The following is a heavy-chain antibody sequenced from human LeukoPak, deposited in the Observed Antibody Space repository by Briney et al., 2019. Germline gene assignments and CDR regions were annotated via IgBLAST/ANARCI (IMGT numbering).Heavy chain of an antibody. D-gene: IGHD3-10*01. Sequence: SETLSLTCTVSGYSLSSGFFCDWIRQPPGKGLEWIGEINHSGSTNYNPSLKSRVTMSVDTSQNRFSLRLSSVTAADTALYYCARDRLTMGVTASTFDIWGQGTMVTVSS. CDR2: INHSGST. J-gene: IGHJ3*02. CDR3: ARDRLTMGVTASTFDI. V-gene: IGHV4-38-2*02. CDR1: GYSLSSGFF.